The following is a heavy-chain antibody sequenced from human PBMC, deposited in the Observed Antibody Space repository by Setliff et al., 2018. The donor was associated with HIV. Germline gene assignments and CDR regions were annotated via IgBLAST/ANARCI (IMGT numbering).Heavy chain of an antibody. CDR2: IYNSAST. V-gene: IGHV4-59*08. Sequence: SETLSLTCTVSGDSISTDYWTWIRQPPGEGLEWIGYIYNSASTSYNPSLKSRVTISVDTSKNQFSLKLSSVTAADTAVYYCARHSPSGYWGQGTLVTVSS. CDR3: ARHSPSGY. CDR1: GDSISTDY. J-gene: IGHJ4*02.